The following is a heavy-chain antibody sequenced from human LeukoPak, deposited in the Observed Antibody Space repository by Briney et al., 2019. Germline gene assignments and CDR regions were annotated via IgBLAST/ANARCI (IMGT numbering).Heavy chain of an antibody. D-gene: IGHD4-11*01. Sequence: ASVKVSCKASGGTFISYAISWVRQAPGQGREGMGGIIPIFGTANYAQKFQGRVTITTDESTSTAYMELSSLRSEDTAVYYCARDGKTSPAATVTMRDAFDIWGQGTMVTVSS. CDR3: ARDGKTSPAATVTMRDAFDI. V-gene: IGHV1-69*05. J-gene: IGHJ3*02. CDR1: GGTFISYA. CDR2: IIPIFGTA.